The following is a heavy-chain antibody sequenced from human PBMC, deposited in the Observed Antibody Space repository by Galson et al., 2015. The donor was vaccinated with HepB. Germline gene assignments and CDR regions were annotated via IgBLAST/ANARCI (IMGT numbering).Heavy chain of an antibody. J-gene: IGHJ4*02. CDR1: GDSVSSNSAA. CDR2: TYYRSKWFN. V-gene: IGHV6-1*01. CDR3: ARTGGVLGAR. D-gene: IGHD2-8*02. Sequence: CAISGDSVSSNSAAWNWIRQSPSRGLEWLGRTYYRSKWFNDYAVSVRGRITIKPDTSKNQFALQLNSVTPEDTAVYYCARTGGVLGARWGQGTLVTVSS.